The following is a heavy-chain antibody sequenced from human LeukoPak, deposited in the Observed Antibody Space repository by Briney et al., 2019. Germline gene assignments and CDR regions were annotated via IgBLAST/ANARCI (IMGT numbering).Heavy chain of an antibody. CDR2: IYTSGST. D-gene: IGHD6-13*01. CDR3: AREPPISSSWYPLDS. J-gene: IGHJ4*02. CDR1: GGSISSDY. V-gene: IGHV4-4*07. Sequence: SETLSVTCTVSGGSISSDYWSCIRQPAGKGLEWIGSIYTSGSTNYNPSLKSRVTMSVDTSKNQFSLKLSSVTAADTAVYYCAREPPISSSWYPLDSWGQGTLVTVSS.